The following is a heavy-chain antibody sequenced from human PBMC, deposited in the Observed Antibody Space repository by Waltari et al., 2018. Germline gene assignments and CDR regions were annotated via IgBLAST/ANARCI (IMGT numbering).Heavy chain of an antibody. Sequence: EVQLVESGGGLVKPGGSLRLSCAASGFTFSSYSMNWVRQAAGMGLVWVSSISSSSSYIYYADSVKGRFTISRDNAKNSLYLQMNSLRAEDTAVYYCASTYYYDSSGYYYSGYYYYYMDVWGKGTTVTVSS. J-gene: IGHJ6*03. CDR1: GFTFSSYS. D-gene: IGHD3-22*01. CDR2: ISSSSSYI. V-gene: IGHV3-21*01. CDR3: ASTYYYDSSGYYYSGYYYYYMDV.